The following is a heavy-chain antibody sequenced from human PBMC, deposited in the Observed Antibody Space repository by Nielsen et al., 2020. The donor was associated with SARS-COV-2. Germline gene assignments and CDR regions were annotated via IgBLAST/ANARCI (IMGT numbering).Heavy chain of an antibody. D-gene: IGHD3-10*01. CDR3: ARGRYYYGSGSYYNGSYYYYGMDV. Sequence: RQAPGQGLEWIGEINHSGSTNYNPSLKSRVTISVDTSKNQFSLKLSSVTAADTAVYYCARGRYYYGSGSYYNGSYYYYGMDVWGQGTAVPVSS. CDR2: INHSGST. J-gene: IGHJ6*02. V-gene: IGHV4-34*01.